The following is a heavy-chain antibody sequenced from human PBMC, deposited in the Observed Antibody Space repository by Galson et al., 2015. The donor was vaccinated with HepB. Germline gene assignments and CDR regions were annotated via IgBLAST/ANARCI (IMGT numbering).Heavy chain of an antibody. D-gene: IGHD3-3*01. CDR3: ARGGRRELTIFGVVIPTWFDP. V-gene: IGHV1-8*01. Sequence: SVKVSCKASGYTFTSYDINWVRQATEQGLEWMGWMNPNSGNTGYAQKFQGRVTMTRNTSISTAYMELSSLRSEDTAVYYCARGGRRELTIFGVVIPTWFDPWGQGTLVTVSS. CDR2: MNPNSGNT. J-gene: IGHJ5*02. CDR1: GYTFTSYD.